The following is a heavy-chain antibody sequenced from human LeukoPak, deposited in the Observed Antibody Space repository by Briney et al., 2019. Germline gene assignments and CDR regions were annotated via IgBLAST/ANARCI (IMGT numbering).Heavy chain of an antibody. CDR1: GFTFSSYG. J-gene: IGHJ6*03. V-gene: IGHV3-30*02. Sequence: AGGSLRLSCAASGFTFSSYGMHWVRQAPGKGLGWVAFIRYDGSNKYYADSVKGRFTISRDNSKNTLYLQMNSLRAEDTAVYYCAKGVGRGYYMDVWGKGTTVTISS. D-gene: IGHD2-15*01. CDR3: AKGVGRGYYMDV. CDR2: IRYDGSNK.